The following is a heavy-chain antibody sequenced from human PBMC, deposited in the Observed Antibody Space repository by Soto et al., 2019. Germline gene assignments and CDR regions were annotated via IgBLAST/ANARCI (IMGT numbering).Heavy chain of an antibody. V-gene: IGHV3-30-3*01. J-gene: IGHJ6*02. CDR3: ARGSRYYEGYYGMDV. CDR2: ISYDGSNK. D-gene: IGHD3-22*01. CDR1: GFTFSSYA. Sequence: PWGSLRLSCAASGFTFSSYAMHWVRQAPGKGLEWVAVISYDGSNKYYADSVKGRFTISRDNSKNTLYLQMNSLRAEDTAVYYCARGSRYYEGYYGMDVWGQGTTVTVSS.